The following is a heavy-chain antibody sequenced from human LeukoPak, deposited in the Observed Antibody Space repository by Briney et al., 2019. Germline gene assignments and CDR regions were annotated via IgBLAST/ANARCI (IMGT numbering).Heavy chain of an antibody. CDR2: IRRDGSDK. CDR1: GFTFNSYW. CDR3: ARHSRGSPIDD. D-gene: IGHD2-15*01. Sequence: PGGSLRLSCAASGFTFNSYWMSWVRQAPEKGLEWLANIRRDGSDKQYVDSVKGRFTISRDNAKNSLYLQMNSLSAEDTAVYYCARHSRGSPIDDWGQGTLVTVSS. J-gene: IGHJ4*02. V-gene: IGHV3-7*01.